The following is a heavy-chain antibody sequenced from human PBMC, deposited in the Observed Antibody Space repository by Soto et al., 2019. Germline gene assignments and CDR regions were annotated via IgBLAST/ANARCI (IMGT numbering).Heavy chain of an antibody. D-gene: IGHD2-15*01. V-gene: IGHV1-46*01. J-gene: IGHJ1*01. Sequence: ASVKVSCKTSGYIFTAYSMHWVRQAPGQGLEWMGVVNPSGGSAHYAQSFEGRVTLTRDTSTSTFYMELSSLRSEDTAVYYCAREENCRGGTCYSEYFHHWGQGTLVTVSS. CDR1: GYIFTAYS. CDR2: VNPSGGSA. CDR3: AREENCRGGTCYSEYFHH.